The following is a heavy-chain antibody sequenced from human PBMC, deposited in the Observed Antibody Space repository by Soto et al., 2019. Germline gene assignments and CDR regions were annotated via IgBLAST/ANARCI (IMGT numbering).Heavy chain of an antibody. V-gene: IGHV3-73*01. Sequence: GGSLRLSCAASGFTFSGSAMHWVRQASGKGLEWVGRIRSKANSYATAYAASVKGRFTISRDDSKNTAYLQMNSLKTEDRAVYYCTRFIGYCSSTSCYRVNYDYYMDVWGKGTTVTVSS. CDR1: GFTFSGSA. D-gene: IGHD2-2*01. J-gene: IGHJ6*03. CDR3: TRFIGYCSSTSCYRVNYDYYMDV. CDR2: IRSKANSYAT.